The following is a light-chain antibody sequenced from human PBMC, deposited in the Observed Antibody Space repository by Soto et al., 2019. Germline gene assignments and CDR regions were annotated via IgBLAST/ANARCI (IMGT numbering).Light chain of an antibody. CDR2: DAS. Sequence: EIVLTQSPATLSLSPGERATLSCRASQSVSSYLAWYQQKPGQAPRLLIYDASNRATGIPARFSGSGSGTDFTLILSSLEPEDFAVYYCQQRSTFGQGTKLEIK. V-gene: IGKV3-11*01. CDR3: QQRST. CDR1: QSVSSY. J-gene: IGKJ2*01.